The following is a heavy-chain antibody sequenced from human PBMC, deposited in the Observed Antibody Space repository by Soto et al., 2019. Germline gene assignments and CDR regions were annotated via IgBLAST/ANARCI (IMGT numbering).Heavy chain of an antibody. CDR1: GYTFTSYY. J-gene: IGHJ6*02. D-gene: IGHD6-13*01. V-gene: IGHV1-46*01. CDR2: INPSGGST. CDR3: ARELGAAAEPLSSGMDV. Sequence: QVQLVQSGAEVKKPGASVKVSCKASGYTFTSYYMHWVRQAPGQGLEWMGIINPSGGSTSYAQKFQGRVTMTRDTSTSTVYMELSSLRSEDTAVYYCARELGAAAEPLSSGMDVWGQGTTVTVSS.